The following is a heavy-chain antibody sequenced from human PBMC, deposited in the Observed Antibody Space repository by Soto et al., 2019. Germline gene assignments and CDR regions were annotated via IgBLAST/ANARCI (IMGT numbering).Heavy chain of an antibody. V-gene: IGHV1-3*01. CDR3: GGGTYGDYGVNY. CDR2: INAGNGNT. CDR1: GYTFTSYA. D-gene: IGHD4-17*01. J-gene: IGHJ4*02. Sequence: QVQLVQSGAEVKKPGASVKVSCKASGYTFTSYAMHWVRQAPGQRLEWMGWINAGNGNTKYSQKVQGRVTITRDTTASTAHMELSSLRSADTAVYYCGGGTYGDYGVNYWGQGTLVTVSS.